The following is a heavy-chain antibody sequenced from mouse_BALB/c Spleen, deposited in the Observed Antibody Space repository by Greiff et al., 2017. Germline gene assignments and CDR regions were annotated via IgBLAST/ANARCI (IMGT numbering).Heavy chain of an antibody. Sequence: QVQLQQSGAELVKPGASVKLSCKASGYTFTSYWMHWVKQRPGQGLEWIGEIDPSDSYTNYNQKFKGKATLTEDKSSSTAYMQLSSLTSEDSAVYYCARITSATYWYFDVWGAGTTVTVSS. CDR3: ARITSATYWYFDV. CDR1: GYTFTSYW. J-gene: IGHJ1*01. V-gene: IGHV1-69*02. D-gene: IGHD1-2*01. CDR2: IDPSDSYT.